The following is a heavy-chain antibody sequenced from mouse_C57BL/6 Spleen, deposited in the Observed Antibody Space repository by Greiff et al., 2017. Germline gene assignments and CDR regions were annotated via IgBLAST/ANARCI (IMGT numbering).Heavy chain of an antibody. CDR2: IDPSDSYT. J-gene: IGHJ3*01. D-gene: IGHD1-1*01. CDR3: ERSGSSYEGFDY. V-gene: IGHV1-69*01. CDR1: GYTFTSYW. Sequence: QVQLQQPGAELVMPGASVKLSCKASGYTFTSYWMHWVKQRPGQGLEWIGKIDPSDSYTNYNQKFKGKATLTVDKSSSTAYMQLSSLPSEDSAVYYWERSGSSYEGFDYWGQGTLVTVSA.